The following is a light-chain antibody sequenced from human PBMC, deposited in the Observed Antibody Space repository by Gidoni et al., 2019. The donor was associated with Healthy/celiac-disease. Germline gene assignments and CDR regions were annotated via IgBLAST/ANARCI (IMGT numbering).Light chain of an antibody. V-gene: IGKV3-15*01. CDR2: GAS. CDR1: QSVSSN. J-gene: IGKJ4*01. CDR3: QQYNNWPPLT. Sequence: EIVMTQSPATPSVSPGERATLSCRASQSVSSNLACYQQKPGQATRLLIYGASTRATGIPARFSGSGSGTEFTLTISSLQSEDFAVYYCQQYNNWPPLTFGGGTKVEIK.